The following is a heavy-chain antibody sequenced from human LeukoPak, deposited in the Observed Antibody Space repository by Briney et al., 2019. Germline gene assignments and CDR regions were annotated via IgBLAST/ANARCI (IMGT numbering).Heavy chain of an antibody. D-gene: IGHD6-25*01. Sequence: GGSLRLSCAASGFTFSSYSMSWVRQAPGKGLEWVANINQDGSQKYYVDSVKGRFTISRDNAKNSLYLQMNSLRAEDTAVYYCARALAAAGSYWGQGTLVTVSS. CDR2: INQDGSQK. J-gene: IGHJ4*02. CDR3: ARALAAAGSY. CDR1: GFTFSSYS. V-gene: IGHV3-7*01.